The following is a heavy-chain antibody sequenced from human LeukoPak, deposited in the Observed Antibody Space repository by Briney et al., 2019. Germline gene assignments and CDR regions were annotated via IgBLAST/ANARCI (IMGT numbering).Heavy chain of an antibody. CDR3: AIYMDTAMDPYYYDSSGYFPLGY. V-gene: IGHV3-20*04. Sequence: PGGSLRLSCAASGFTFDDYGMSWVRQAPGKGLEWVSGINWNGGSTGYADSVKGRFTISRDNAKNSLYLQMNSLRAEDTALYYCAIYMDTAMDPYYYDSSGYFPLGYWGQGTLVTVSS. CDR1: GFTFDDYG. CDR2: INWNGGST. D-gene: IGHD3-22*01. J-gene: IGHJ4*02.